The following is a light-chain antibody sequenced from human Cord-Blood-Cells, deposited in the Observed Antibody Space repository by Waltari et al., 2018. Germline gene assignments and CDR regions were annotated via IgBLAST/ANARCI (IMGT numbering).Light chain of an antibody. Sequence: EIVMTQSPATLPVSPGERATLSCRASQSVSSNLAWYQQKPGQAPRLLIYGASTRATGSPARFSGSGSGTEFTLTISSLQSEDFAVYYCQQYNNWPPHTFGQGTKLEIK. CDR3: QQYNNWPPHT. CDR2: GAS. J-gene: IGKJ2*01. V-gene: IGKV3-15*01. CDR1: QSVSSN.